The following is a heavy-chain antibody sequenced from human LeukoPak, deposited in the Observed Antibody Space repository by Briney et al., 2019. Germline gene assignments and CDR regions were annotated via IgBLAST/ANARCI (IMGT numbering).Heavy chain of an antibody. D-gene: IGHD3-16*01. CDR2: IYTSGST. J-gene: IGHJ5*02. CDR3: ASHAGSNYYVNWFDP. V-gene: IGHV4-61*02. CDR1: GGSISSGSYY. Sequence: PSQTLSLTCTVSGGSISSGSYYWSWIRQPAGKGLEWIGRIYTSGSTNYNPSLKSRVTMSVDTSKDQFSLKLSSVTAADTAVYYCASHAGSNYYVNWFDPWGQGTLVTVSS.